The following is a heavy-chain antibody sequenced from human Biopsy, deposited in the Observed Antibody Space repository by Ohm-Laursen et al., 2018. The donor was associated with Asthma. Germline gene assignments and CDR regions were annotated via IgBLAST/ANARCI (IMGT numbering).Heavy chain of an antibody. CDR1: GGSISSGAYY. Sequence: SQTLSLTYTVSGGSISSGAYYWSWVRQPPGKGLEWIGYIYYIGSTYYNPSLKSRVAISLDTSKNQFSLKLSSVTAADTAVHFCARRGGVRRYFDYWGQGTLVTVSS. CDR2: IYYIGST. V-gene: IGHV4-30-4*01. D-gene: IGHD3-16*01. CDR3: ARRGGVRRYFDY. J-gene: IGHJ4*02.